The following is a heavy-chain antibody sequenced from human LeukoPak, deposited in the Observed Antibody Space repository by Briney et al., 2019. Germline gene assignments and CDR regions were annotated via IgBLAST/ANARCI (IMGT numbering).Heavy chain of an antibody. Sequence: PSETLSPTCTVSGDSTSSDRYYGGWVRQPPGKGLEWIGNIYYSGSTYYNPSLKSRLAISLDTSKNQFSLKLSSVTAADTAVYYCARFSSWFDYWGQGTLATVSS. CDR2: IYYSGST. D-gene: IGHD6-13*01. CDR1: GDSTSSDRYY. J-gene: IGHJ4*02. V-gene: IGHV4-30-4*08. CDR3: ARFSSWFDY.